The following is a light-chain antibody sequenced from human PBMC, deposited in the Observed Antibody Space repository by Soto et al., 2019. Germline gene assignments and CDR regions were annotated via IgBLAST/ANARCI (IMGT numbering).Light chain of an antibody. J-gene: IGKJ4*01. CDR1: QSLSNSF. CDR3: QQYGRLPLS. CDR2: GAS. Sequence: EILLTQSPGTLSLSPGDRATLSCRASQSLSNSFLAWYQQKPGQTPSLLISGASIRATDIPSRFSGSGSGTDFTLTISRLEPDDFAVYFCQQYGRLPLSFGGGTKVEIK. V-gene: IGKV3-20*01.